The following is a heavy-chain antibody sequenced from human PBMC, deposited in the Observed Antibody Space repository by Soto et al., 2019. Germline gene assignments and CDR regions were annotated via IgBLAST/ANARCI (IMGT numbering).Heavy chain of an antibody. D-gene: IGHD3-22*01. CDR3: ASYYYDSSAMG. CDR1: GGSISSYY. CDR2: IYYSGST. V-gene: IGHV4-59*08. Sequence: SETLSLTCTVSGGSISSYYWSWIRQPPGKGLEWIGYIYYSGSTNYNPSLKSRVTISVDTSKNQFSLKLSSVTAADTAVYYCASYYYDSSAMGWGQGTLVTVSS. J-gene: IGHJ4*02.